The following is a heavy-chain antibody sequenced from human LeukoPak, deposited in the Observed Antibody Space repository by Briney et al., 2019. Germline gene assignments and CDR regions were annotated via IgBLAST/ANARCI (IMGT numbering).Heavy chain of an antibody. CDR2: IKHDGSEK. V-gene: IGHV3-7*04. Sequence: GGSLRLSCAASGFTFSTYWMNWVRQAPGKGLEWVASIKHDGSEKYYADSVKGRFTISRDNAENSLFLQMNSLRAEDTAVYYCARDGGDSPLDLRYWGQGTLVTVSS. CDR1: GFTFSTYW. J-gene: IGHJ4*02. D-gene: IGHD3-16*01. CDR3: ARDGGDSPLDLRY.